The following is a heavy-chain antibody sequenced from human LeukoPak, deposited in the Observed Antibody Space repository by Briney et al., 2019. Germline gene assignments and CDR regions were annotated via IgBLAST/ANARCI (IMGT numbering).Heavy chain of an antibody. CDR3: ARFSVAAAGTGWFDP. CDR2: IYYSGST. D-gene: IGHD6-13*01. J-gene: IGHJ5*02. V-gene: IGHV4-59*01. Sequence: ASETLSVTCTVSGVSISSYYWSWIRQPPGKGLELIGYIYYSGSTNYNPSLKGRVTISIDTSKNQLSLKLSSVTAADTAVYYCARFSVAAAGTGWFDPWGQGTLVTVSA. CDR1: GVSISSYY.